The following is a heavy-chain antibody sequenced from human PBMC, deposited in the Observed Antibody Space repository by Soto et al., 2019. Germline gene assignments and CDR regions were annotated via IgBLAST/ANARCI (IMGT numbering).Heavy chain of an antibody. CDR1: GYSFTSYW. Sequence: PGESLKISCKGSGYSFTSYWIGWVRQMPGKGLEWMGIIYPGDSDTRYSPSFQGQVTISADKSISTAYLQWSSLKASDTAMYYCARHLLTGEMVGYYYYGMDVWGQWTTVTVSS. CDR2: IYPGDSDT. V-gene: IGHV5-51*01. CDR3: ARHLLTGEMVGYYYYGMDV. J-gene: IGHJ6*02. D-gene: IGHD7-27*01.